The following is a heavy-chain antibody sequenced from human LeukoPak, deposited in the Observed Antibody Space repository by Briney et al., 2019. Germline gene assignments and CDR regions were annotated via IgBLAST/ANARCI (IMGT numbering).Heavy chain of an antibody. D-gene: IGHD1-14*01. CDR2: IYYSGST. V-gene: IGHV4-39*01. CDR3: ARRTGLTPNYFDS. J-gene: IGHJ4*02. CDR1: GGSISSSRYY. Sequence: PSETLSLTCTVSGGSISSSRYYWGWIRQPPGKGLEWIGNIYYSGSTYYNPSLQSRVTISVDTSKNQFSLKLSSVTAADTAVFYCARRTGLTPNYFDSWGQGTLATVSS.